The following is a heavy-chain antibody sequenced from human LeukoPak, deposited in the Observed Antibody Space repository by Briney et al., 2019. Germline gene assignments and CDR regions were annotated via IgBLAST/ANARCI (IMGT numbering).Heavy chain of an antibody. Sequence: KTSETLSLTCKVSGGSISSSSYYWGWIRQPPGKGLEWIGSIYYTGSTYYNPSLKSRVTISVDTPKNQFSLKLTSVTAADTAVYYCARHPNPRTGTTARALGSWGQGTLVTVSS. V-gene: IGHV4-39*01. CDR2: IYYTGST. J-gene: IGHJ5*02. D-gene: IGHD1-7*01. CDR1: GGSISSSSYY. CDR3: ARHPNPRTGTTARALGS.